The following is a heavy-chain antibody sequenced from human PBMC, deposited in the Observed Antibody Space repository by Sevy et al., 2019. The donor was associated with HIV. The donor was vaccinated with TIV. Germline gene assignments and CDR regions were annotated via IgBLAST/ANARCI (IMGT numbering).Heavy chain of an antibody. V-gene: IGHV3-49*04. CDR1: GFTFGDYT. CDR3: TRVEGATDWGMDV. Sequence: QAGGSLRLSCTASGFTFGDYTVSWVRQAPGKGLEWVGFIRSKSYGGTIEYAASVKGRFTISKDTSKSIAYLRMNSLKTEDTALYFCTRVEGATDWGMDVWGQGTTVTVSS. J-gene: IGHJ6*02. CDR2: IRSKSYGGTI. D-gene: IGHD1-26*01.